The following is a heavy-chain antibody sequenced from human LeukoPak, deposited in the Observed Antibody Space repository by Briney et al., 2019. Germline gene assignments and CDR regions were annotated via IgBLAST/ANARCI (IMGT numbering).Heavy chain of an antibody. V-gene: IGHV1-2*02. J-gene: IGHJ4*02. CDR1: GYTFTDQW. CDR3: ARAHSSLRLYHFDY. Sequence: ASVKVSCKASGYTFTDQWIHWVRQAPGQGLELLGWINPNSGGTNYAQKFEGRIAMTTDTSINTGYMEMTRLTSDDTAVYYCARAHSSLRLYHFDYWGQGTLVTVSS. CDR2: INPNSGGT. D-gene: IGHD6-13*01.